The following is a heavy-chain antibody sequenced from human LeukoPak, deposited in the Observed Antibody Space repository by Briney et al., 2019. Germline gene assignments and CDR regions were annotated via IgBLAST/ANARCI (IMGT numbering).Heavy chain of an antibody. J-gene: IGHJ3*01. V-gene: IGHV3-21*01. D-gene: IGHD2-2*01. Sequence: PGGSLRLSCAASGFSFSIYSMNWVRQAPGKGLEWVSSVSSSSTSIYYADSLKGRFTISRDNAKNSLFLHVNSLRDEDTAVYYCARGPPCSSTSCYVTGAFDFWGQGTMVTVSS. CDR3: ARGPPCSSTSCYVTGAFDF. CDR1: GFSFSIYS. CDR2: VSSSSTSI.